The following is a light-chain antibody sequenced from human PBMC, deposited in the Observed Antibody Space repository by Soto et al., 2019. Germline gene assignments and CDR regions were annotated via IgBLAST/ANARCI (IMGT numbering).Light chain of an antibody. CDR1: QSVGSD. CDR3: QQYGSSPET. CDR2: DAS. V-gene: IGKV3-20*01. Sequence: EIVMTQSPATLSVSPGERATLSFRASQSVGSDLAWYQQKPGQAPRLLIYDASSRPTDIPARFSGSGSGTDFTLTISSLEPEDFAVYYCQQYGSSPETFGQGTKVDIK. J-gene: IGKJ1*01.